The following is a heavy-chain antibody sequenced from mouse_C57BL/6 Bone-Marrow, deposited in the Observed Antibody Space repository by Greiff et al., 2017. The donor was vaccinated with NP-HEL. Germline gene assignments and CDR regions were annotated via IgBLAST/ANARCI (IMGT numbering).Heavy chain of an antibody. Sequence: DVKLVESEGGLVQPGSSMKLSCTASGFTFSDYYMAWVRQVPEKGLEWVANINYDGSSTYYLDSLKSRFIISRDNAKNILYLQMSSLKSEDTATYYCARDRGAGTRYFDVWGTGTTVTVSS. D-gene: IGHD4-1*01. CDR3: ARDRGAGTRYFDV. V-gene: IGHV5-16*01. CDR2: INYDGSST. CDR1: GFTFSDYY. J-gene: IGHJ1*03.